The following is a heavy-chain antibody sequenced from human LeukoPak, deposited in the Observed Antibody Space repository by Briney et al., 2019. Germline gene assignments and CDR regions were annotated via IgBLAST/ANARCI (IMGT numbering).Heavy chain of an antibody. D-gene: IGHD2-2*02. CDR1: GGSFSGYY. Sequence: PSETLSLTCAVYGGSFSGYYWSWIRQPPGKGLEWIGEINHSGSTNYNPSLKSRVTISVDTSKNQFSLKLSSVTAADTAVYYCAGSIVVVPAAIFGLVYYGMDVWGQGTTVTVSS. CDR3: AGSIVVVPAAIFGLVYYGMDV. J-gene: IGHJ6*02. V-gene: IGHV4-34*01. CDR2: INHSGST.